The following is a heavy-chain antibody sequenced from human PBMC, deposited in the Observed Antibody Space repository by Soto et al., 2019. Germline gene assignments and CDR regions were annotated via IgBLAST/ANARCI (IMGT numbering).Heavy chain of an antibody. CDR1: GFTFSSYA. CDR3: VKDQDIVVVPAAISWFDP. D-gene: IGHD2-2*01. V-gene: IGHV3-64D*08. J-gene: IGHJ5*02. Sequence: GGSLRLSCSASGFTFSSYAMHWVRQAPGKGLEYVSAISSNGGSTYYADSVKGRFTISRDNSKNTLYLQMSSLRAEDTAVYYCVKDQDIVVVPAAISWFDPWGQGTLVTVSS. CDR2: ISSNGGST.